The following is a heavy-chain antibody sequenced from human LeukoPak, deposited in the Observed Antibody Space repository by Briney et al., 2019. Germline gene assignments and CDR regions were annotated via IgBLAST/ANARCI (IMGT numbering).Heavy chain of an antibody. D-gene: IGHD6-25*01. Sequence: KRGEPLNASCKGSGSRSTTYTLARLRPRPAKGLEWLGITYPSDSDTTSNPSSQGQTTISADKSISTAYLQWSSLKASDTAMYYCARPRGISAPFEHWSQGTLVTVSS. J-gene: IGHJ1*01. V-gene: IGHV5-51*01. CDR2: TYPSDSDT. CDR3: ARPRGISAPFEH. CDR1: GSRSTTYT.